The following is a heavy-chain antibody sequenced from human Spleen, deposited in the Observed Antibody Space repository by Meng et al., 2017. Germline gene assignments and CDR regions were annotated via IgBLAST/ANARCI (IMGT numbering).Heavy chain of an antibody. Sequence: QVQLLGWVGGLLNPSGTLALTCVVSVGSFSDYYWSWIRQPPGKGLEWIGEINHSGSTNYNPSLESRATISVDTSQNNLSLKLSSVTAADSAVYYCARGPTTMAHDFDYWGQGTLVTVSS. CDR1: VGSFSDYY. CDR3: ARGPTTMAHDFDY. J-gene: IGHJ4*02. D-gene: IGHD4-11*01. V-gene: IGHV4-34*01. CDR2: INHSGST.